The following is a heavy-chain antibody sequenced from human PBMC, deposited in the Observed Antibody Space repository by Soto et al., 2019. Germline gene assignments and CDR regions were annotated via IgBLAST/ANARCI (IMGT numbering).Heavy chain of an antibody. CDR3: VASVFSFDY. Sequence: ESGGGVVQPGRSLRLSCAASGFTFRTSAMHWVRQAPGKGLEWVAVISYDGNNVHYEDSVKGRFTVSRDNSRNTLSLQMNSLRPEDTAMYYCVASVFSFDYWGQGSLVTVSS. CDR1: GFTFRTSA. V-gene: IGHV3-30*01. CDR2: ISYDGNNV. J-gene: IGHJ4*02.